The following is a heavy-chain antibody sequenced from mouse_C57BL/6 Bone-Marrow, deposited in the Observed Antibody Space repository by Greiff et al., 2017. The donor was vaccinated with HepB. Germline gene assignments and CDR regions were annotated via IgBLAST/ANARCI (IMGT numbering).Heavy chain of an antibody. J-gene: IGHJ3*01. CDR1: GFTFSDYY. CDR2: INYDGSST. CDR3: ARDRVYYDYLFAY. Sequence: DVQLVESEGGLVQPGSSMKLSCTASGFTFSDYYMAWVRQVPEKGLEWVANINYDGSSTYYLDSLKSRFIISRDNAKNILYLQMSSLKSEDTATYYCARDRVYYDYLFAYWGQGTLVTVSA. V-gene: IGHV5-16*01. D-gene: IGHD2-4*01.